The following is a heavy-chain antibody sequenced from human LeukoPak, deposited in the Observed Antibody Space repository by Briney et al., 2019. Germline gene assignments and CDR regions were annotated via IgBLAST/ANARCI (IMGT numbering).Heavy chain of an antibody. CDR2: ISSSGSTI. D-gene: IGHD5-18*01. J-gene: IGHJ3*02. Sequence: GGSLRLSCAASGFTFSDYYMSWIRQAPGKGLEWVSYISSSGSTIYYADSVKGRFTISRDNAKNSLYLQMNSLGAEDTAVYYCARALAMDDAFDIWGQGTMVTVSS. CDR1: GFTFSDYY. CDR3: ARALAMDDAFDI. V-gene: IGHV3-11*01.